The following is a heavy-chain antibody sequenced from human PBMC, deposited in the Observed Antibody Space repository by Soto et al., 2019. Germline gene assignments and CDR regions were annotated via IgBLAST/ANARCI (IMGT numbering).Heavy chain of an antibody. CDR3: ARGLISGSHYSGGWYYFDS. CDR1: GGAFRVYS. Sequence: SETLSPTCGVYGGAFRVYSWTWIRPTPGKGLQWIGQINHSGSANYNPSLKSRVTISVHTSSSQFSLELSSVTAADTAVFYCARGLISGSHYSGGWYYFDSWGQGTQVTVS. J-gene: IGHJ4*02. CDR2: INHSGSA. D-gene: IGHD1-26*01. V-gene: IGHV4-34*01.